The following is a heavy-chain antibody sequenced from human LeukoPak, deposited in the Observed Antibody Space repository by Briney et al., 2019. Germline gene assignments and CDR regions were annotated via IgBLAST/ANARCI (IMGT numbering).Heavy chain of an antibody. J-gene: IGHJ2*01. Sequence: GGSLRLSCAASGFTFSSYSMNWVRQAPGKGLEWVSSISSSSSYIYYADSVKGRFTISRDNAKNSLYLQMNSLRAEDTAVYYCARDFSQLHWVPAAIGKNVDRAYWYFDLWGRGTLVTVSS. CDR1: GFTFSSYS. CDR2: ISSSSSYI. CDR3: ARDFSQLHWVPAAIGKNVDRAYWYFDL. D-gene: IGHD2-2*02. V-gene: IGHV3-21*01.